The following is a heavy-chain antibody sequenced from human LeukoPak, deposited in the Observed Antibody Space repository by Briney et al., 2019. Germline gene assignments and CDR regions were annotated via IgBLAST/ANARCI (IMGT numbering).Heavy chain of an antibody. D-gene: IGHD3-9*01. CDR3: VSGGDILTGYYSVVFDY. CDR2: ISSSGSTI. CDR1: GFTFSSYE. J-gene: IGHJ4*02. V-gene: IGHV3-48*03. Sequence: PGGSLRLSCAASGFTFSSYEMNWVRQAPGKGLEWVSYISSSGSTIYYADSVKGRFTISRDNAKNSLYLQMNSLRAEDTAVYYCVSGGDILTGYYSVVFDYWGQGTLVTVSS.